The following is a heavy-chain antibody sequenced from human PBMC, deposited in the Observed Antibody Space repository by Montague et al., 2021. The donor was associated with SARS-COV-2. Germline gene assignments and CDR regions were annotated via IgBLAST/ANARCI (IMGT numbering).Heavy chain of an antibody. CDR1: GFTLSDYY. V-gene: IGHV3-72*01. Sequence: SLRLSCAASGFTLSDYYVGWVRQAPGKGLEWIGRSRNRANGYRTEYAAPVAGRFAISRDDSQTSLFLQLSSLQLDDTAVYYCARELYSNNARGGFYYYYYSLDVWGRGTTVTVSS. CDR3: ARELYSNNARGGFYYYYYSLDV. D-gene: IGHD4-11*01. CDR2: SRNRANGYRT. J-gene: IGHJ6*02.